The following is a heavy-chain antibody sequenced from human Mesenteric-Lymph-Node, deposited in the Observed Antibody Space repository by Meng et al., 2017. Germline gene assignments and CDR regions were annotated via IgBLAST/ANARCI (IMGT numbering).Heavy chain of an antibody. Sequence: ESLKISCAASGFTVSSNYMSWVRQAPGKGLEWVSVIYSGGSTYYADSVKGRFTISRDNSKNTLYLQMNSLRAEDTAVYHCARESSGYYPQFDYWGQGTLVTVSS. CDR2: IYSGGST. V-gene: IGHV3-66*02. D-gene: IGHD3-22*01. CDR3: ARESSGYYPQFDY. J-gene: IGHJ4*02. CDR1: GFTVSSNY.